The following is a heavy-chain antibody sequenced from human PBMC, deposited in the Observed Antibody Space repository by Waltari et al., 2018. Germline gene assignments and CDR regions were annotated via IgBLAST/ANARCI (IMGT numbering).Heavy chain of an antibody. CDR2: IYDSGTT. CDR1: GDSINSRDHY. CDR3: ARDGYNGFFDV. V-gene: IGHV4-30-4*08. Sequence: QVQLLESGPELVKPSQTLSLTCTVSGDSINSRDHYWSWIRQSPGKGLAWIGYIYDSGTTNYNPSLKSRVIISGDTSKNQFSLNLISVTAADTAVYYCARDGYNGFFDVWGQGARVTVSS. J-gene: IGHJ3*01. D-gene: IGHD5-12*01.